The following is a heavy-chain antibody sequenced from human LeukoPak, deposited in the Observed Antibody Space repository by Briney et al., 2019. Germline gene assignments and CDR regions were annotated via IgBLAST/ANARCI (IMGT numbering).Heavy chain of an antibody. Sequence: GGSLRLSCAASGFTFSSYAMSWVRQAPGKGLEWVSAISGSGGSTYYADSVKGRFTISRDNSKNTLYLQMNSLGAEDTAVYYCAKDRQGYDFWSGRELGHWFDPWGQGTLVTISS. CDR2: ISGSGGST. CDR3: AKDRQGYDFWSGRELGHWFDP. V-gene: IGHV3-23*01. J-gene: IGHJ5*02. CDR1: GFTFSSYA. D-gene: IGHD3-3*01.